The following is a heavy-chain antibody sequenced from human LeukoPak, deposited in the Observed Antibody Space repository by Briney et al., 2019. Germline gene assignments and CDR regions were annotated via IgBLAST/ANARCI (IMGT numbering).Heavy chain of an antibody. V-gene: IGHV1-8*03. CDR3: ARASSIAARPHMDV. D-gene: IGHD6-6*01. CDR2: MNPNSGNT. CDR1: GYTFTSYD. J-gene: IGHJ6*03. Sequence: GASVKVSCKASGYTFTSYDINWVRQATGQGLEWMGWMNPNSGNTGYAQKFQGRVTITTDESTSTAYMELSSLRSEDTAVYYCARASSIAARPHMDVWGKGTTVTVSS.